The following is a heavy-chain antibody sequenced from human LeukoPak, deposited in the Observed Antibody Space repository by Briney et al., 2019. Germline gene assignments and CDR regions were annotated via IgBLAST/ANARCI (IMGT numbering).Heavy chain of an antibody. CDR1: GYSIGSGYY. V-gene: IGHV3-21*01. J-gene: IGHJ4*02. D-gene: IGHD2-15*01. CDR3: ARGLSCSGGSCYFDF. CDR2: ISTSSSYI. Sequence: ETLSLTCAVSGYSIGSGYYWGWIRQSPGKGLEWVSSISTSSSYIFYADSVKGRFTISRDSTRNSLYLQMNSLRAEDTALYYCARGLSCSGGSCYFDFWGQGTLVTVSS.